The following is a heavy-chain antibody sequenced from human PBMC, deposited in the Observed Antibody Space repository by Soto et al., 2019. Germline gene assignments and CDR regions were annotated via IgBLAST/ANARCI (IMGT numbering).Heavy chain of an antibody. CDR3: ARPHYDSNTFYSFFDY. Sequence: QVQLVESGGGVVQPGRSLRVSCAASGFTFSRHAIHWVRQAPGKGLEWIGQIFHGGGTNYSPSLKSRVTISVDTSKNQFSLELTSVTAADTAVYYCARPHYDSNTFYSFFDYWGQGTLVTVSS. J-gene: IGHJ4*02. CDR1: GFTFSRHA. CDR2: IFHGGGT. D-gene: IGHD3-22*01. V-gene: IGHV4-34*12.